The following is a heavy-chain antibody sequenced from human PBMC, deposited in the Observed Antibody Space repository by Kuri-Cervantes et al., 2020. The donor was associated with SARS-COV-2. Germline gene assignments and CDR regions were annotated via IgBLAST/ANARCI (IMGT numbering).Heavy chain of an antibody. CDR1: GLTFRSYS. Sequence: GGSLRLSCAASGLTFRSYSMNWVRQAPGKGLEWVSSISSSSSYIYYADSVKGRFTISRDNAKNSLYLQMNSLRAEDTAVYYCARVKDHPYGSGSRYYYYMDVWGKGTTVTVSS. V-gene: IGHV3-21*01. J-gene: IGHJ6*03. CDR3: ARVKDHPYGSGSRYYYYMDV. D-gene: IGHD3-10*01. CDR2: ISSSSSYI.